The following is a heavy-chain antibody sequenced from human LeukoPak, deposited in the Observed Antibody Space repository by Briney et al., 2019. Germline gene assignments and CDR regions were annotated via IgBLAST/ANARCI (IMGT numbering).Heavy chain of an antibody. Sequence: GGSLRLSCAASGFTFNIYDMHWVRQAPGKGLELVALISHDGSYKYYADSVKGRVTISRDNSKNTLSLQMSSLRADDTAIYYCAKEGYYYDSSGYYYFDYWGQGTLVTVSS. J-gene: IGHJ4*02. CDR3: AKEGYYYDSSGYYYFDY. D-gene: IGHD3-22*01. V-gene: IGHV3-30*18. CDR2: ISHDGSYK. CDR1: GFTFNIYD.